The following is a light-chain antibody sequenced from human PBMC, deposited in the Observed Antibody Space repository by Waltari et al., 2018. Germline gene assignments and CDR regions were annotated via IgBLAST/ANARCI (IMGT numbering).Light chain of an antibody. CDR3: QQYSDFPWT. J-gene: IGKJ1*01. Sequence: DIQMTQSPSTLSASVGDRVTITCRASQSISSWLAWYQQKPGRAPKLLIYKASNLNRGVPSGFSGSGSVTDFTLTISSLQPDDFATYYCQQYSDFPWTFGQGTKVEVK. CDR2: KAS. CDR1: QSISSW. V-gene: IGKV1-5*03.